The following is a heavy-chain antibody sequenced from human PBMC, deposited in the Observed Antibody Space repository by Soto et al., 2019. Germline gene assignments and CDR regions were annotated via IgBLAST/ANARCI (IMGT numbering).Heavy chain of an antibody. Sequence: SENLSLTCTVSEGSISSSSYYCGWILQPPGKGLEWIESIYYTGSTYYNPSLKSRLTISIDRSKNHFPLKLTSVTAADTAVYYCARPREQWQFDAFDIWGQGTMVTVSS. D-gene: IGHD6-19*01. J-gene: IGHJ3*02. CDR1: EGSISSSSYY. CDR3: ARPREQWQFDAFDI. CDR2: IYYTGST. V-gene: IGHV4-39*02.